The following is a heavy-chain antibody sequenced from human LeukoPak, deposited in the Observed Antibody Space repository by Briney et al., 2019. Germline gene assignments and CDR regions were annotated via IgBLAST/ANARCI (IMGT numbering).Heavy chain of an antibody. CDR3: ARRGVVIRVILVGFHKEAYYFDS. D-gene: IGHD3-22*01. CDR2: ISGSGGRT. Sequence: GGSLRLSCAVSGLTLSNYGMSWVRQAPGKGLEWVAGISGSGGRTTYADFVKGRFTISRDNPKNTLYLQMSSLRVEDTAVYFCARRGVVIRVILVGFHKEAYYFDSWGQGALVTVSS. CDR1: GLTLSNYG. J-gene: IGHJ4*02. V-gene: IGHV3-23*01.